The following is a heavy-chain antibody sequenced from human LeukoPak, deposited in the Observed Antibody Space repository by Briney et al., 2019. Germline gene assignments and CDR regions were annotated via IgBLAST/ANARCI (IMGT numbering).Heavy chain of an antibody. Sequence: SETLSLTCAVYGGSFSGYYWSWIRQPPGKGLEWIGEINHSGSTNYNPSLKSRVTISVDTSKNQLSLKLSSVTAADTAVYYCARDAGYCSSTSCYNWFDPWGQGTLVTVSS. CDR3: ARDAGYCSSTSCYNWFDP. D-gene: IGHD2-2*01. CDR2: INHSGST. CDR1: GGSFSGYY. J-gene: IGHJ5*02. V-gene: IGHV4-34*01.